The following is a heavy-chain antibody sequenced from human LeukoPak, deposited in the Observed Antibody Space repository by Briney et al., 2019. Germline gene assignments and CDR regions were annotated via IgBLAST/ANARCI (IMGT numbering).Heavy chain of an antibody. J-gene: IGHJ3*02. Sequence: GGSLRLSCAASGFTVSSHYMSWFRQAPGEGLEWVSAIYRDGRTFYADAVKGRFTISRDNHKNTLYLQMKSLRAEDTALYYCATLWGGLGDIWGQGTVVTVS. V-gene: IGHV3-53*01. CDR2: IYRDGRT. CDR1: GFTVSSHY. D-gene: IGHD7-27*01. CDR3: ATLWGGLGDI.